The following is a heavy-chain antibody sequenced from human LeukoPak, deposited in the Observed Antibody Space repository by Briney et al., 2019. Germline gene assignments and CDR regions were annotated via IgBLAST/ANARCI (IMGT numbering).Heavy chain of an antibody. CDR3: ASGSWRDSSEDY. J-gene: IGHJ4*02. CDR1: GGSISSSSYY. D-gene: IGHD3-22*01. CDR2: IYYSGST. Sequence: PSETLSLTCTVSGGSISSSSYYWGWIRQPPGKGLEWIGSIYYSGSTYYNPSLKSRVTISVDTSKNQFSLKLSSVTAADTAVYYCASGSWRDSSEDYWGQGTLVTVSS. V-gene: IGHV4-39*01.